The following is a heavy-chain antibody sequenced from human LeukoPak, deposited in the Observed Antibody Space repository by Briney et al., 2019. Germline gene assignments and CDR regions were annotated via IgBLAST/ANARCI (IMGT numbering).Heavy chain of an antibody. J-gene: IGHJ4*02. CDR3: AKASSIAAPVDY. D-gene: IGHD6-6*01. Sequence: GGSLRLSCAASGFIFSNYVMIWVRQAPGKGLEWVSAISGSGGSTYYADSVKGRFTISRDNSKNTLYLQMNSLRAEDTAVYYCAKASSIAAPVDYWGQGTLVTVSS. V-gene: IGHV3-23*01. CDR1: GFIFSNYV. CDR2: ISGSGGST.